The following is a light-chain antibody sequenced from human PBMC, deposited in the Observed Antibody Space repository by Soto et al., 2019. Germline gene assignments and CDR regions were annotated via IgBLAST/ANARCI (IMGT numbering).Light chain of an antibody. V-gene: IGKV3-20*01. CDR3: QQYSRSLPWT. J-gene: IGKJ1*01. Sequence: EIVLTQSPDTLSLSPGERATLSCKTSQPVGTSFLAWYQQIPGQAPRLLIFGASKRASDIPDRFSGSGSGTDFSLTINRLEPEDFAVYYCQQYSRSLPWTFGQGTKVDIK. CDR1: QPVGTSF. CDR2: GAS.